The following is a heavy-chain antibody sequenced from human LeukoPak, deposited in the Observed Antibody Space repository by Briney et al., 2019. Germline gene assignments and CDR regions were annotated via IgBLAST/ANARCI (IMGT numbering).Heavy chain of an antibody. J-gene: IGHJ4*02. CDR3: ASDVNYAFNY. CDR1: GYSFRRNG. V-gene: IGHV1-18*01. CDR2: TSANSGNT. Sequence: ASVKDSCKSSGYSFRRNGINWVGQAPGQGLEWMAWTSANSGNTNYAQNFQDRVTLTTDTSTSTAYMELRSLRSDDTAVYYCASDVNYAFNYWGQGTLVTVSS. D-gene: IGHD3-16*01.